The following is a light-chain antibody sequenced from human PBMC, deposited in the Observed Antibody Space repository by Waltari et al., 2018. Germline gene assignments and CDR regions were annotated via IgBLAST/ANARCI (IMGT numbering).Light chain of an antibody. CDR1: QRIGSS. V-gene: IGKV1-39*01. J-gene: IGKJ2*01. Sequence: IQMTQSPSSLSASVGARVTITCRASQRIGSSLNWYQQIPGKAPKLLIYVASTLQSGVPSRFSGSGSGTDFSLTITSLQPEDFATYYCQQSYTTAYTFGQGTKLEIK. CDR3: QQSYTTAYT. CDR2: VAS.